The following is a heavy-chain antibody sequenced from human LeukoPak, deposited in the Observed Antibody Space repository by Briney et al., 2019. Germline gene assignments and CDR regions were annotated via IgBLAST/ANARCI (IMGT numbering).Heavy chain of an antibody. CDR3: ARGLYDSSGYYSSGYYYYYMDV. V-gene: IGHV1-69*13. D-gene: IGHD3-22*01. CDR1: GGTFSSYA. CDR2: IIPIFGAT. Sequence: ASVKVSCKASGGTFSSYAISWVRQAPGQGLEWMGGIIPIFGATNYAQKFQGRVTITADESTSTAYMELSSLRSEDTAVYYCARGLYDSSGYYSSGYYYYYMDVWGKGTTVTVSS. J-gene: IGHJ6*03.